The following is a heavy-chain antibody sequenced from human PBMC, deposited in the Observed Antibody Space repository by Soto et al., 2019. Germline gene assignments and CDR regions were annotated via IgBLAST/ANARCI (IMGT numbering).Heavy chain of an antibody. V-gene: IGHV1-69*01. J-gene: IGHJ6*02. CDR2: IIPIFGTA. CDR3: ARDPGGYYDSSAAYGMDV. CDR1: GGTFSSYA. D-gene: IGHD3-22*01. Sequence: QVQLVQSGAEVKKPGSSVKVSCKASGGTFSSYAISWVRQAPGQGLEWMGGIIPIFGTANYAQKFQGRVTITADESPRTASVELSSLRAEDTAVSYCARDPGGYYDSSAAYGMDVWGQGTTVAVSS.